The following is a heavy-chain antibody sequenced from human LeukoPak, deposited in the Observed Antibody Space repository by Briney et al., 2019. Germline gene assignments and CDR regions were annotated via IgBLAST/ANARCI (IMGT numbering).Heavy chain of an antibody. CDR2: VSAEGDRR. D-gene: IGHD4-17*01. V-gene: IGHV3-30*01. CDR3: VRDLSGHYSFDH. CDR1: GFTFSHYA. Sequence: PGRSLRLSCAASGFTFSHYAMHWVRRPPGKGPEWVTFVSAEGDRRYYADSVQGRFTISRDDSKSSLYLQMNSLRTEDTALYYCVRDLSGHYSFDHCGQGALVTVSS. J-gene: IGHJ4*02.